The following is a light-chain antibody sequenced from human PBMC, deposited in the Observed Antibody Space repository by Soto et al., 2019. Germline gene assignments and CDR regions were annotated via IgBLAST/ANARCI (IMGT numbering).Light chain of an antibody. V-gene: IGLV2-11*01. CDR2: DVT. CDR1: SSNVGGYKY. Sequence: QSAPTQPRSVSGSPGQSVTISCTGTSSNVGGYKYVSWYQQHPGKAPKVMIYDVTKRPAGVPDRFSGSKSGNSASLTISGLQAEDEADYYCCSYAGNYIYVFGTGTKITVL. J-gene: IGLJ1*01. CDR3: CSYAGNYIYV.